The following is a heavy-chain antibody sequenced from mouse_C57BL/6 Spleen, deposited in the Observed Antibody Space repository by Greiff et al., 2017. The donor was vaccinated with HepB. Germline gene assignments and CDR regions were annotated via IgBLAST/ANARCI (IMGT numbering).Heavy chain of an antibody. CDR2: ISYDGSN. D-gene: IGHD1-1*01. V-gene: IGHV3-6*01. CDR1: GYSITSGYY. Sequence: EVQLQQSGPGLVKPSQSLSLTCSVTGYSITSGYYWNWIRQFPGNKLEWMGYISYDGSNNYNPSLKNRISITRYTSKNQFFLKLNSVTTEDTATYYCARGEGYGSPFAYWGQGTLVTVSA. CDR3: ARGEGYGSPFAY. J-gene: IGHJ3*01.